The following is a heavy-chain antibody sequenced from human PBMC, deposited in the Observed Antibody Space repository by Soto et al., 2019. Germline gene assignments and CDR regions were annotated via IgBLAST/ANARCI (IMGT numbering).Heavy chain of an antibody. CDR3: ARAYFAIQTNYYDRSGYLSRRGY. D-gene: IGHD3-22*01. V-gene: IGHV3-11*01. J-gene: IGHJ4*02. CDR1: GFTFSDYY. CDR2: ISSSGSTI. Sequence: QVQLVESGGGLVKPGGSLRLSCAASGFTFSDYYMSWIRQAPGKGLEWVSYISSSGSTIYYADSVKGRFTISRDNAKNSLYLQRNSLRAEDTAVYYCARAYFAIQTNYYDRSGYLSRRGYWGQGTLVTVSS.